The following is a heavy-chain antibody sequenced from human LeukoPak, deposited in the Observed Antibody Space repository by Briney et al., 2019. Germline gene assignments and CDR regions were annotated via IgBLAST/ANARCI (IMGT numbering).Heavy chain of an antibody. CDR1: GYTCTGYY. CDR3: ARDWDSSGWYVLPEFGY. J-gene: IGHJ4*02. CDR2: INPNSGGT. D-gene: IGHD6-19*01. V-gene: IGHV1-2*02. Sequence: ASVKVSCKASGYTCTGYYMHWVRQAPGQGLEWMGWINPNSGGTNYAQKFQGRVTMTRDTSISTAYMELSRLRSDDTAVYYCARDWDSSGWYVLPEFGYWGQGTLVTVSS.